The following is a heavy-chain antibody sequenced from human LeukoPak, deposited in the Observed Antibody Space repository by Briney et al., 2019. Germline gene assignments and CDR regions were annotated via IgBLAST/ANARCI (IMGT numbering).Heavy chain of an antibody. D-gene: IGHD2-2*01. J-gene: IGHJ5*02. CDR2: FDPEDGET. CDR3: ATGVGPAANLFWVGWFDP. V-gene: IGHV1-24*01. CDR1: GYTLTELS. Sequence: ASVKVSCKVSGYTLTELSMHWVRQAPGKGLEWMGGFDPEDGETIYAQKFQGRVTMTEDTSTDTAYMELSSLRSEDTAVYHCATGVGPAANLFWVGWFDPWGQGTLVTVSS.